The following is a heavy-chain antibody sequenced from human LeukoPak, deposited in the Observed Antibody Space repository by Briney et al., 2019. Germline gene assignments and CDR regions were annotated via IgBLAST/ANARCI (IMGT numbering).Heavy chain of an antibody. CDR2: LSYDGSNK. Sequence: GGSLRLSCAASGFTFNSYGMHWVRQAPGKGLEWVAVLSYDGSNKYYADSVKGRFTISRDNSKNTLYLEMLSLRGEDTAVYYCMKGSVAGARNCFDYWGQGTLVTVSS. V-gene: IGHV3-30*18. D-gene: IGHD6-19*01. J-gene: IGHJ4*02. CDR3: MKGSVAGARNCFDY. CDR1: GFTFNSYG.